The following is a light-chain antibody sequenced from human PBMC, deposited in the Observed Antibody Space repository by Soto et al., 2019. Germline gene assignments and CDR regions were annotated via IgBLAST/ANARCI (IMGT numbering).Light chain of an antibody. V-gene: IGKV3-15*01. CDR3: QQYDNWPPIT. Sequence: EVVMTQSPATLSVSPGERATLSCRASQSVSSNLAWYQQKPGQGPRLLIYGASTRATGIPARFSGSGSGTEFTVTISSLQSEDFAVYYCQQYDNWPPITFGGGTKVEIK. CDR1: QSVSSN. CDR2: GAS. J-gene: IGKJ4*01.